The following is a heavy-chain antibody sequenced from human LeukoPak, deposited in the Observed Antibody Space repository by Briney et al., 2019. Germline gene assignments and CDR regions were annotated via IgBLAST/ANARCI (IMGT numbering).Heavy chain of an antibody. CDR3: AGSDSWYTLDY. CDR1: GFTVSSNY. V-gene: IGHV3-53*01. D-gene: IGHD6-13*01. J-gene: IGHJ4*02. CDR2: IYSGGST. Sequence: PGGSLRLSCAASGFTVSSNYMSWVRQAPGKGLEWVSVIYSGGSTFYADSVKGRFTISRDSSKNTVYLQMNSLRAEDTAVYYCAGSDSWYTLDYWGQGTLVTVSS.